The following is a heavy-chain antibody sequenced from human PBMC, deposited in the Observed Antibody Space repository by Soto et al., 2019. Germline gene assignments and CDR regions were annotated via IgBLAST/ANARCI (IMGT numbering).Heavy chain of an antibody. D-gene: IGHD3-10*01. V-gene: IGHV3-23*01. J-gene: IGHJ6*02. CDR3: AKEVYGAARGAMDV. CDR2: ISDNGGST. CDR1: GFTFNNNV. Sequence: EVQLLESGGGLVQPGGSLRLSCAASGFTFNNNVMNWVRQAPGKGLEWVSGISDNGGSTYYADSVKGRCTISRDNSKNTLYLQTNSLRADDTAVYYCAKEVYGAARGAMDVWGQGTTATVS.